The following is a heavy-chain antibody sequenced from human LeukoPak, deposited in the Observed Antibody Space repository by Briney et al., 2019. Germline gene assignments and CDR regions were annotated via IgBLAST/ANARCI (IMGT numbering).Heavy chain of an antibody. CDR2: ISYDGSNK. CDR3: AINMVRGVVYGMDV. V-gene: IGHV3-30*03. CDR1: GFTFSSYG. J-gene: IGHJ6*04. D-gene: IGHD3-10*01. Sequence: GGSLRVSCAASGFTFSSYGMHWVRQAPGKGLEWVAVISYDGSNKYYADSVKGRFTISRDNSKNTLYLQMNSLRSDDTAVYYCAINMVRGVVYGMDVWGKGTTVTVSS.